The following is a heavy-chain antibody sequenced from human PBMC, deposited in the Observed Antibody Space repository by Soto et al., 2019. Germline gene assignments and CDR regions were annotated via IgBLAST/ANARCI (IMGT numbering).Heavy chain of an antibody. CDR2: ISAYNGNT. CDR3: ARDAVHCSGGGCYSSPNYYGMDV. Sequence: ASVKVSCKAIGYSFTSHYIHWVRQAPGQGLEWMGWISAYNGNTNYAQKLQGRVIMTTDTSTSTVYMELRSLRSDDTAVYYCARDAVHCSGGGCYSSPNYYGMDVWGQGTTVTVSS. D-gene: IGHD2-15*01. J-gene: IGHJ6*02. V-gene: IGHV1-18*04. CDR1: GYSFTSHY.